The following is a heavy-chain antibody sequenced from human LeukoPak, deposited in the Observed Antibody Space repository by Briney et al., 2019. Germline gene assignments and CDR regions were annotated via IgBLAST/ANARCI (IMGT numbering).Heavy chain of an antibody. D-gene: IGHD5-18*01. V-gene: IGHV4-59*12. CDR2: IYYSGST. J-gene: IGHJ4*02. CDR3: AREEYSYGYPDY. CDR1: GGSLSSYY. Sequence: PSETLSLTCTVSGGSLSSYYWSWIRQPPGKGLEWIGYIYYSGSTNYNPSLKSRVTISVDTSKNQFSLKLSSVTAADTAVYYCAREEYSYGYPDYWGQGTLVTVSS.